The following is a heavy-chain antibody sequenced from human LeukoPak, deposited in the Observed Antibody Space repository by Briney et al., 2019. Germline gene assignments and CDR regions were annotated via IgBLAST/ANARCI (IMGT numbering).Heavy chain of an antibody. V-gene: IGHV5-51*01. CDR1: GYSFTSYW. J-gene: IGHJ4*02. Sequence: GESLKISCMGSGYSFTSYWIGWVRQMPGKGLEWMGIIYPGDSDTRYSPSFQGQVTISADKSISTAYLQWSSLKASDTAMYYCARQDRHCSGGSCYPINFDYWGQGTLVTVSS. CDR2: IYPGDSDT. D-gene: IGHD2-15*01. CDR3: ARQDRHCSGGSCYPINFDY.